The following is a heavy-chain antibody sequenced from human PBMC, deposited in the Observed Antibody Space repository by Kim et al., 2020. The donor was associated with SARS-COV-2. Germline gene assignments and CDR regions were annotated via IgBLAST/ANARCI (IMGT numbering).Heavy chain of an antibody. J-gene: IGHJ2*01. V-gene: IGHV3-23*01. D-gene: IGHD2-21*02. CDR1: GFTFSSYA. CDR2: ISGSGGST. Sequence: GGSLRLSCAASGFTFSSYAMSWVRQAPGKGLEWVSAISGSGGSTYYADSVKGRFTISRDNSKNTLYLQMNSLRAEDTAVYYCAKDGGYCGGDCYRWYFDLWGRGTLVTVSS. CDR3: AKDGGYCGGDCYRWYFDL.